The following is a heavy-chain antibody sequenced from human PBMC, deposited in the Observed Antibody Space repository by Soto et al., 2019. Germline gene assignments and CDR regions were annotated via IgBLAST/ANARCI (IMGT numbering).Heavy chain of an antibody. Sequence: PSETLSLTCTVSGGSINSGGYYWSWIRQHPGKGLEWIGYIYYSGRTNYNPSLKSRVTISVDTSKNQFSLKLNSVTAADTAVYYCARVFSDSSSFIDPWGQGTLVTFSS. CDR1: GGSINSGGYY. D-gene: IGHD6-13*01. V-gene: IGHV4-31*03. J-gene: IGHJ5*02. CDR2: IYYSGRT. CDR3: ARVFSDSSSFIDP.